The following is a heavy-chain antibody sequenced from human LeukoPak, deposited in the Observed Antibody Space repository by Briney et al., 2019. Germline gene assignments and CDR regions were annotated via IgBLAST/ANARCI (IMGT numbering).Heavy chain of an antibody. V-gene: IGHV4-34*01. CDR2: ISHSGST. CDR3: ARGYSYGYYFDY. D-gene: IGHD5-18*01. CDR1: GGSFSGYY. Sequence: PSETLSLTCAVYGGSFSGYYWSWIRQPPGKGLEWIGEISHSGSTNYNPSLKSRVTISVDTSKNQFSLKLSSVTAADTAVYYCARGYSYGYYFDYWGQGTLVTVSS. J-gene: IGHJ4*02.